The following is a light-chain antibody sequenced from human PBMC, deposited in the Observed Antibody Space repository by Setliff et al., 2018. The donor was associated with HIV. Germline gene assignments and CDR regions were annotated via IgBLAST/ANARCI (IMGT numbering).Light chain of an antibody. J-gene: IGLJ1*01. Sequence: QSALTQPPSVSGAPGQRVTISCTGSSSNIGAGFDVHWYQQFPGTAPKLLIYSFTNRPSGVPDRFSSSKSGTSASLAIAGLQAEDEADYYCQSYDSSLSGYVFGTGTKVTVL. V-gene: IGLV1-40*01. CDR3: QSYDSSLSGYV. CDR1: SSNIGAGFD. CDR2: SFT.